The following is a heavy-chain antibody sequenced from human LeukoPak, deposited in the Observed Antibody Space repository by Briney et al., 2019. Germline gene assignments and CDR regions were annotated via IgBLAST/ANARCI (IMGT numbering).Heavy chain of an antibody. CDR1: GFTFSSYW. CDR2: INSDGSST. V-gene: IGHV3-74*01. D-gene: IGHD6-19*01. CDR3: ARSGHSSGWSAVAFDI. Sequence: PGGSLRLSCAASGFTFSSYWMHWVRQAPGKGLVWGSRINSDGSSTSYADSVKGRFTISRDNAKNTLHLQMNSLRAEDTAVYYCARSGHSSGWSAVAFDIWGQGTMVTVSS. J-gene: IGHJ3*02.